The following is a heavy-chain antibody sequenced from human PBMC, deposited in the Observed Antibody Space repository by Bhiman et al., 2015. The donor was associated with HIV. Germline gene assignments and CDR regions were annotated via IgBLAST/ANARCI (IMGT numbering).Heavy chain of an antibody. CDR2: ISYDGSNK. CDR3: AKVLRGVLGALDI. D-gene: IGHD3-10*01. CDR1: GFTFSNYA. J-gene: IGHJ3*02. V-gene: IGHV3-30*04. Sequence: QVQLVESGGGVVQPGRSLRLSCAASGFTFSNYAMHWVRQAPGKGLEWVAVISYDGSNKYLADSVKGRFTISRDNSKNTLYLQVNSLRAEDTAVYYCAKVLRGVLGALDIWGQGTMVTVSS.